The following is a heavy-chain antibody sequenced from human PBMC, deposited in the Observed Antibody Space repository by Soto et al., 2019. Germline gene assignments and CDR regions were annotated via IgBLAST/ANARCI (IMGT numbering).Heavy chain of an antibody. CDR2: IYPDDSDT. CDR1: GYKFTTDW. Sequence: PGESLKISCKASGYKFTTDWIGWVRQMPGKGLEWMGIIYPDDSDTRYSPSFQGQVTISADKSISTAYLQWSSLKASDTAIYYCATSPVYRSGWYIDYWGQGTLVTVSS. J-gene: IGHJ4*02. V-gene: IGHV5-51*01. CDR3: ATSPVYRSGWYIDY. D-gene: IGHD6-19*01.